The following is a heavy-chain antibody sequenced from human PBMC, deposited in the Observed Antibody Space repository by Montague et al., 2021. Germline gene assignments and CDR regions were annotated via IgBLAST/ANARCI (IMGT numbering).Heavy chain of an antibody. CDR2: TGTT. CDR3: ARPLAYYYSSGSYGPNWCDP. D-gene: IGHD3-10*01. V-gene: IGHV4-39*01. J-gene: IGHJ5*02. Sequence: TGTTYHNPSLTSRFPISVDTSKNQFSLKLSSVTAADAAVYYCARPLAYYYSSGSYGPNWCDPWGQGTLVTVSS.